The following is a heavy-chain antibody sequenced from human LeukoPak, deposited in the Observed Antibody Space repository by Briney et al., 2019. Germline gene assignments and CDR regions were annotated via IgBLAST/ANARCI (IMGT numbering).Heavy chain of an antibody. J-gene: IGHJ5*02. CDR1: GFIVSSNY. Sequence: GGSLRLSCAASGFIVSSNYMSWVRQAPGKGLEWVSLIYSGGSTYYADSVKGRFTISRDNSKNTLYLQMNSLRGEDTALYYCAKLTRGYCDRTACPNWFDPWGRGTLVTVSS. D-gene: IGHD3-22*01. CDR2: IYSGGST. V-gene: IGHV3-53*01. CDR3: AKLTRGYCDRTACPNWFDP.